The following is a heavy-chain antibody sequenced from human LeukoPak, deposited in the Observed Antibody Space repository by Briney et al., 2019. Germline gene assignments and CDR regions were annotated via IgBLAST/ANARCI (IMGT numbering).Heavy chain of an antibody. Sequence: SETLSLTCTVSGGSISSYYWSWIRQPAGKGLEWIGRIYTSGSINYNTSLTSRVTMSVATSKNQFSLKLSSVTAADTAVYYCAREATYYYDSSAQWPVFDYWGQGTLVTVSS. V-gene: IGHV4-4*07. J-gene: IGHJ4*02. CDR1: GGSISSYY. D-gene: IGHD3-22*01. CDR3: AREATYYYDSSAQWPVFDY. CDR2: IYTSGSI.